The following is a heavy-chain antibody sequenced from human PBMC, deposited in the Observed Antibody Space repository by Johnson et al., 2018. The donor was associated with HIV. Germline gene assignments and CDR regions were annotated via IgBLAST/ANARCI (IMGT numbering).Heavy chain of an antibody. CDR3: AKLYAPQFPDAFDI. V-gene: IGHV3-30*18. CDR1: GFTFSTYG. Sequence: QVQLVESGGGVVQPGRSLRLSCAASGFTFSTYGMHWVRQAPGKGLEWVAVISYDGSNKYYADSVKCRFTISRDNAKNSLYLQMNSLRAEDTAVYYCAKLYAPQFPDAFDIWGQGTMVTVSS. J-gene: IGHJ3*02. CDR2: ISYDGSNK. D-gene: IGHD3-16*01.